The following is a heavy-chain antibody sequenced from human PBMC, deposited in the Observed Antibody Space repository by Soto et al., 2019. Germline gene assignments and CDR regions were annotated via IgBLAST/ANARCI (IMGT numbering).Heavy chain of an antibody. CDR2: INHSGST. D-gene: IGHD1-7*01. V-gene: IGHV4-34*01. CDR3: ARDKITGTTDY. CDR1: GGSFSGYY. Sequence: XGTLTLRGAVYGGSFSGYYWSGIRQPPGKGLEWIGEINHSGSTNYNPSLKSRVTISVDTSKNQFSLKLSSVTAADTAVYYCARDKITGTTDYWGQGTLVTVSS. J-gene: IGHJ4*02.